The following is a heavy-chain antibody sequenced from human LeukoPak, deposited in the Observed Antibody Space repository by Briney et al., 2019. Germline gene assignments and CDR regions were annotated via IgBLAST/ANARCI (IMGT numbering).Heavy chain of an antibody. J-gene: IGHJ4*02. CDR2: ISWNSGSI. V-gene: IGHV3-9*01. CDR1: GFTFDDYA. D-gene: IGHD5-18*01. Sequence: PGGSLRLSCAASGFTFDDYAMHWVRQAPGKGLEWVSGISWNSGSIGYADSVKGRFTISRDNAKNSLYLQMNSLRAEDTAVYYCARDLFIQLGYVDYWGQGTLVTVSS. CDR3: ARDLFIQLGYVDY.